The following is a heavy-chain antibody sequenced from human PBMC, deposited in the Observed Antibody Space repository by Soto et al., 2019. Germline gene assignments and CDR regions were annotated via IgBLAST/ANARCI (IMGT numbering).Heavy chain of an antibody. Sequence: AASVKVSCKASGYTFTGYYMHWVRQAPGQGLEWMGWINPNSGGTNYAQKFQGWVTMTRDTSISTAYMELSRLRSDDTAVYYCARDGTNYDFWSGYYRYYGMDVWGQGTTVTVSS. V-gene: IGHV1-2*04. D-gene: IGHD3-3*01. CDR2: INPNSGGT. CDR3: ARDGTNYDFWSGYYRYYGMDV. J-gene: IGHJ6*02. CDR1: GYTFTGYY.